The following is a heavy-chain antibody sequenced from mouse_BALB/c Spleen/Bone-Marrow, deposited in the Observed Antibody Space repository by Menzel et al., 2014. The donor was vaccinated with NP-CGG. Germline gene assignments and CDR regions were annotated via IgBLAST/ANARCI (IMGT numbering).Heavy chain of an antibody. CDR1: GYTFTSYV. D-gene: IGHD2-10*02. CDR2: INPYNDGT. V-gene: IGHV1-14*01. CDR3: ARGGYGSVYYAMDY. Sequence: VQLQQSGPELVRPGASVKMSCKASGYTFTSYVMHWVKQKPGQGLEWIGYINPYNDGTKYNEKFKGKATLTSDKSSSTAYMELSSLTSEDSAVYYCARGGYGSVYYAMDYWGQGTSVTVSS. J-gene: IGHJ4*01.